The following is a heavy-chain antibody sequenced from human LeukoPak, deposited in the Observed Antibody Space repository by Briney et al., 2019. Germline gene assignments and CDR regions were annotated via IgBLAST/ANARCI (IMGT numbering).Heavy chain of an antibody. CDR1: GGSISSYY. CDR3: ARWYRALTGTNWFDP. D-gene: IGHD3-9*01. Sequence: SETLSLTCTVPGGSISSYYWSWIRQPPGKGLEWIGYIYYSGSTNYNPSLKSRVTISVDTSKNQFSLKLSSVTAADTAVYYCARWYRALTGTNWFDPWGQGTLVTVSS. V-gene: IGHV4-59*08. CDR2: IYYSGST. J-gene: IGHJ5*02.